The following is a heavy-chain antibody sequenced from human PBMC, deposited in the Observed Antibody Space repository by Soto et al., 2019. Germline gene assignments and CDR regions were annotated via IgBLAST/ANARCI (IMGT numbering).Heavy chain of an antibody. CDR3: ARTLDYGHMDV. Sequence: SETLSLTCTVSGGSISSYYWTWIRQPPGKGLEWVGYVYYSGTTNYNPSLQSRVTISVDTSKNQFSLKLSSVTAADTAVYYCARTLDYGHMDVWGKGTTVTVSS. V-gene: IGHV4-59*01. CDR2: VYYSGTT. J-gene: IGHJ6*03. D-gene: IGHD3-16*01. CDR1: GGSISSYY.